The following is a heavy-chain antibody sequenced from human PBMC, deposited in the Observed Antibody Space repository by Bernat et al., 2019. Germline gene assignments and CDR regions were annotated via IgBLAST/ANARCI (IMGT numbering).Heavy chain of an antibody. D-gene: IGHD3-10*01. V-gene: IGHV3-30*02. CDR1: GFTFSSYG. CDR2: ITSGGSNK. Sequence: QVQLVESGGGVVQPGGSLRLSCAASGFTFSSYGMHWVRQAPGKGLEWVAFITSGGSNKYYADSVKGRFTISRDNSKNTLYLQMNSLRAEDTAVYYCANANNAGFGEFTTLAYGGQGTLVTVSP. J-gene: IGHJ4*02. CDR3: ANANNAGFGEFTTLAY.